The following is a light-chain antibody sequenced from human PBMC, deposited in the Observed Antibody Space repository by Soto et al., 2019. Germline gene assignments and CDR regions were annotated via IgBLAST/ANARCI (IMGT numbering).Light chain of an antibody. J-gene: IGKJ2*01. CDR1: QSLNSNF. V-gene: IGKV3-20*01. CDR2: AAS. Sequence: EIVLTQSPGTLSLSPGESATLSCRASQSLNSNFLAWYQQKPGQAPRLLVYAASSRTTGIPDRFSASASGTVFTLTISRLEPEDFAVYYCQQYDTSPPRYTFGQGTKLEIK. CDR3: QQYDTSPPRYT.